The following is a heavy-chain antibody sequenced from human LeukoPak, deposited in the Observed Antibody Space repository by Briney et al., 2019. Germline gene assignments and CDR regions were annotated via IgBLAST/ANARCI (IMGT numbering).Heavy chain of an antibody. CDR1: GSRFTSYW. D-gene: IGHD2-15*01. Sequence: GGPLKISCKGSGSRFTSYWIGWVRQMPGKGLEWLGIIYPGDSDTRYSPSFQGQVTISADKSISTAYLQWSSLKASDTAMYYCARHLQGGRPFDYWGQGTLVTVSS. CDR2: IYPGDSDT. CDR3: ARHLQGGRPFDY. J-gene: IGHJ4*02. V-gene: IGHV5-51*01.